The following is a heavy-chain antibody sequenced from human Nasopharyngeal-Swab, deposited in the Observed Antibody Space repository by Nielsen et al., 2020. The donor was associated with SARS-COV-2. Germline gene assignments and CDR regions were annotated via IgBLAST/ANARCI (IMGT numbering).Heavy chain of an antibody. CDR1: GGSIRSYY. CDR2: IYTSGST. V-gene: IGHV4-4*07. D-gene: IGHD2-15*01. Sequence: SETLSLPSTVSGGSIRSYYWSWIRQPAGKGLEWIGRIYTSGSTNYNPSLKSRVTLSVDTSKSQFSLKLSSVTAADTAVYYCARSAAQTNNFYYYYGMDVWGQGTTVTVSS. CDR3: ARSAAQTNNFYYYYGMDV. J-gene: IGHJ6*02.